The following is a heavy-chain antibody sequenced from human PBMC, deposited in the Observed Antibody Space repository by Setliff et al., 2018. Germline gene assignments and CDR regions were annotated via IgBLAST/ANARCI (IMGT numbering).Heavy chain of an antibody. J-gene: IGHJ4*02. CDR1: GFTFDDYG. Sequence: GGSLRLSCAASGFTFDDYGMSWVRQAPGKGLEWVSGINWNGGSTGYADSVKGRFTISRDNAKNTLYLQMNSLRAEDTAVYYCAREARTAMVWSRVSYYFDYWGQGTLVTVSS. CDR2: INWNGGST. D-gene: IGHD5-18*01. CDR3: AREARTAMVWSRVSYYFDY. V-gene: IGHV3-20*04.